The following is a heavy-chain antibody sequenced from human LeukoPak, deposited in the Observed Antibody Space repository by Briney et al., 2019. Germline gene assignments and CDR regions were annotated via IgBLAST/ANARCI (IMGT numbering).Heavy chain of an antibody. J-gene: IGHJ5*02. CDR3: ATAGGDGSRMGFDP. V-gene: IGHV3-74*01. CDR2: ISADGSVT. Sequence: GGSLRLSCADSGFTFSRYWMHWVRQTPGKGLVWVSCISADGSVTRYANSVKGRFTISRDNTKSTLYLQMHSLRAEDTAVYYCATAGGDGSRMGFDPWGQGTLVTVSS. CDR1: GFTFSRYW. D-gene: IGHD2-15*01.